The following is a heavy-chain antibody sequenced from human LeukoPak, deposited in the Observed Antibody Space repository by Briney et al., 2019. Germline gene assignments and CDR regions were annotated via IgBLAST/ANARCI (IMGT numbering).Heavy chain of an antibody. CDR1: GFTFSSYN. Sequence: GGSLRLSCAASGFTFSSYNMNWVRQAPGKGLEWVSYISSSSRTIYYADSVKGRFTISRDNSKNTLYLQMNSLRAEDTAVYYCAKGVVVAPDVTPFDYWGQGTLVTVSS. CDR3: AKGVVVAPDVTPFDY. J-gene: IGHJ4*02. D-gene: IGHD2-15*01. CDR2: ISSSSRTI. V-gene: IGHV3-48*04.